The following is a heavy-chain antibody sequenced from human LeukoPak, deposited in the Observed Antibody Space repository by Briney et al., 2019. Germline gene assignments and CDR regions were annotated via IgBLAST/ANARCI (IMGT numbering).Heavy chain of an antibody. Sequence: GESLKISCKASGYKFTNYWIGWVRQMPGKGLEWMTIIYPGDSETRYSPSFQGQVTISADKSIGTMYLQWSSLKASDTAMYYCARSDGGYKGFDYWGQGTLVTVSS. D-gene: IGHD5-12*01. CDR3: ARSDGGYKGFDY. CDR1: GYKFTNYW. J-gene: IGHJ4*02. CDR2: IYPGDSET. V-gene: IGHV5-51*01.